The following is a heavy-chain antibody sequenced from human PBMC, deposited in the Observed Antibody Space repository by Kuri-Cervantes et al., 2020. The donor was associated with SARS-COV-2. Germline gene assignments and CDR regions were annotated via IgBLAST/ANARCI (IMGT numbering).Heavy chain of an antibody. J-gene: IGHJ3*02. V-gene: IGHV1-24*01. CDR3: ARDAYGGRRDAFDI. CDR1: GYTLTELS. CDR2: FDPEDGET. D-gene: IGHD3-16*01. Sequence: ASVKVSCKVSGYTLTELSMHWVRQAPGKGLEWMGGFDPEDGETIYAQKFQGRVTMTRDTSISTAYMELSRLRSDDTAVYYCARDAYGGRRDAFDIWGQGTMVTVSS.